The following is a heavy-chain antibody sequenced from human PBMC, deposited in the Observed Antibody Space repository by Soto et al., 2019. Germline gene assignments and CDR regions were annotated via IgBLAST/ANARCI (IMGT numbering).Heavy chain of an antibody. V-gene: IGHV3-23*01. D-gene: IGHD3-10*01. Sequence: GYLSLSAEATRFSFNNVATISVRLGPGKGLEWVSGNSGCGDATRDADSVKGRFTISRDNAESMVYLEMYSLIPDDTAIYYCAKNIHRSSGFDDWGQGTPVTASS. CDR1: RFSFNNVA. CDR2: NSGCGDAT. CDR3: AKNIHRSSGFDD. J-gene: IGHJ4*02.